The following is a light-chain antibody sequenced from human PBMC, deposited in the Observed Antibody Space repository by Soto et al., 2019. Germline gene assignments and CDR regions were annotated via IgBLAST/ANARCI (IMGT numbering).Light chain of an antibody. CDR2: EVT. V-gene: IGLV2-14*01. Sequence: QSVLTQPASVSGSPGQSITISCTGTSSDIGGYNYVSWYQQEPAKAPKVLIYEVTYRPSGVPNRFSGSKSGNTASLTISGLQTEDEADYYCSSYTTSSTDVFGTGTKVTVL. CDR1: SSDIGGYNY. J-gene: IGLJ1*01. CDR3: SSYTTSSTDV.